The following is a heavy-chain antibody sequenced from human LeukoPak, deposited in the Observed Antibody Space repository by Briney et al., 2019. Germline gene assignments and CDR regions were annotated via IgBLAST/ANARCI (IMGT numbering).Heavy chain of an antibody. CDR3: ARGRKDYGDYYFDS. CDR1: GYTFTSYG. J-gene: IGHJ4*02. Sequence: ASVKVSCKGSGYTFTSYGISWVRQAPGQGLEWMGWISAYNGNTNSAQKLQGRVTMTTDTSTSTAYMELRSLRSDDTAVYYCARGRKDYGDYYFDSWGQGTLVTVSS. CDR2: ISAYNGNT. V-gene: IGHV1-18*01. D-gene: IGHD4-17*01.